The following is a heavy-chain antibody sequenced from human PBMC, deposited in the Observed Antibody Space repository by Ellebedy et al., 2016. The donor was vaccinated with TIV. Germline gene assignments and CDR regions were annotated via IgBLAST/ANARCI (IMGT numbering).Heavy chain of an antibody. CDR2: NSYSGIT. V-gene: IGHV4-59*01. J-gene: IGHJ4*02. Sequence: MPSETLSLTRTVSGASITSNYWTWIRQPPGKGLEWIGYNSYSGITNHSPSLRGRVTISVDTSKNQFSLNLKFMTAADTGIYYCARGVYTSGWYDYWGQGFPVTVSS. D-gene: IGHD6-19*01. CDR3: ARGVYTSGWYDY. CDR1: GASITSNY.